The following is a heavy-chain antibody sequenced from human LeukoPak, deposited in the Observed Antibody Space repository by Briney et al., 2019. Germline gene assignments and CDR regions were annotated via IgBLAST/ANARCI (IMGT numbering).Heavy chain of an antibody. CDR2: IYTSGST. Sequence: PSETLSLTCTVSGGSISSGSYYWSWIRQPAGKGLEWIGRIYTSGSTNYNPSLKSRVTISVDTSKNQFSLKLSSVTAADTAVYYCARSLHGYGFDYWGQGTLVTVSS. CDR3: ARSLHGYGFDY. V-gene: IGHV4-61*02. D-gene: IGHD5-18*01. J-gene: IGHJ4*02. CDR1: GGSISSGSYY.